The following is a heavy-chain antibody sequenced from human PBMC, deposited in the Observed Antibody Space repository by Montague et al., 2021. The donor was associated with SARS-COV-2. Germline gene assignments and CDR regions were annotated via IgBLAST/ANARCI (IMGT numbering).Heavy chain of an antibody. V-gene: IGHV4-59*12. D-gene: IGHD4-23*01. CDR2: IYYSGST. Sequence: SETLSLTCTVSGASISSYYWSWIRQPPGKGLEWIGYIYYSGSTNYNPSLKSRVTISVDTSKNQFSLKLSSVTAADTAVYYCARERRATGVTDPFFDYWGQGTLVTVSS. CDR1: GASISSYY. CDR3: ARERRATGVTDPFFDY. J-gene: IGHJ4*02.